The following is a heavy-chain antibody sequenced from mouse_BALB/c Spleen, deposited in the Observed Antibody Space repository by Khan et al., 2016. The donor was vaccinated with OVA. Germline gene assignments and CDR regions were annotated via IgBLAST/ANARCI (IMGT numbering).Heavy chain of an antibody. CDR3: ARRGYDYGRGALFAY. D-gene: IGHD2-4*01. V-gene: IGHV2-2*02. J-gene: IGHJ3*01. Sequence: QVQLKESGPGLVQPSQSLSTTCTVSGFSLNNYSVHWVRQSPGKGLEWLGVIWSAGNTDYNAAFISRLTISKDNSRSQVFFKMNSLQPNDTAIYYCARRGYDYGRGALFAYWGQGTLVTVSA. CDR1: GFSLNNYS. CDR2: IWSAGNT.